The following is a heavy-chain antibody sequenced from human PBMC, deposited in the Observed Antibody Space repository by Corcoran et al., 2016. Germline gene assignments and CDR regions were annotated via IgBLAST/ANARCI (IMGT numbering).Heavy chain of an antibody. D-gene: IGHD6-19*01. CDR3: TSLASGNSGWYNYNYCGMDV. Sequence: EVQLVESGGGLVKPGGSLRLSCAASGFTFSNAWMNWVRQAPGKGLEWVGRIKSKTDGGTTDYAAPVKGRFTISRDDSKNTLYLQMNSLKTEDTAVYYCTSLASGNSGWYNYNYCGMDVWGQGTTVTVSS. V-gene: IGHV3-15*07. CDR2: IKSKTDGGTT. CDR1: GFTFSNAW. J-gene: IGHJ6*02.